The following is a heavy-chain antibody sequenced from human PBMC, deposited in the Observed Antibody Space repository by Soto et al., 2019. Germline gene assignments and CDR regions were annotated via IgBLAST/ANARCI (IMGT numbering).Heavy chain of an antibody. J-gene: IGHJ4*02. D-gene: IGHD3-22*01. CDR1: GGSISSSSYY. CDR2: IYYSGST. Sequence: SETLSLTCTVSGGSISSSSYYWGWIRQPPGKGLEWIGTIYYSGSTYYNPSLKSRVTIFVDTSKNQFSLKVNSVTAADTAVYYCSRHLDYYDGSGYYYFEYWGQGTLVTVSS. V-gene: IGHV4-39*01. CDR3: SRHLDYYDGSGYYYFEY.